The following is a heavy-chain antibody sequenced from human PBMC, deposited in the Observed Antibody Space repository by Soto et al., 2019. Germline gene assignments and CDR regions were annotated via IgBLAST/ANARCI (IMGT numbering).Heavy chain of an antibody. V-gene: IGHV4-39*01. CDR2: IYYGESS. Sequence: PPETLSLTCTVSGVSISSSSYYWGWFRQPPGKGLEWIGTIYYGESSYSNPSLKSRVTISLDTSKNQFSLTLTSVTAADTAVYYCARHGSYWGQGSLVTVSS. J-gene: IGHJ4*02. CDR3: ARHGSY. CDR1: GVSISSSSYY.